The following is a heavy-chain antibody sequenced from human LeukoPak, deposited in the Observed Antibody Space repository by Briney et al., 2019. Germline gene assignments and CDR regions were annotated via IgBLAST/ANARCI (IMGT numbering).Heavy chain of an antibody. Sequence: GGSLRLSCAASGIKFTTYAMSWVRQAPGKGLEWVSVIYSGGSTYYADSVKGRFTISRDNSKNTLYLQMNSLRAEDTAVYYCARGSDSGFDYWGQGTLVTVSS. D-gene: IGHD1-26*01. J-gene: IGHJ4*02. V-gene: IGHV3-66*01. CDR2: IYSGGST. CDR1: GIKFTTYA. CDR3: ARGSDSGFDY.